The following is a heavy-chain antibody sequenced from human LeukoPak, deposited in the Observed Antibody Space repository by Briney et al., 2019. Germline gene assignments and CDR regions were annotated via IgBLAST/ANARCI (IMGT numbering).Heavy chain of an antibody. V-gene: IGHV4-59*01. Sequence: SETLSLTCTVSGGSISSYYWSWIRQPPGKGLEWIGYIYCSGSTNYNPSLKSRVTISVDTSKNQFSLKLSSVTAADTAVYYCARAVGSEEWFDPWGQGTLVTVSS. CDR2: IYCSGST. CDR3: ARAVGSEEWFDP. D-gene: IGHD1-26*01. J-gene: IGHJ5*02. CDR1: GGSISSYY.